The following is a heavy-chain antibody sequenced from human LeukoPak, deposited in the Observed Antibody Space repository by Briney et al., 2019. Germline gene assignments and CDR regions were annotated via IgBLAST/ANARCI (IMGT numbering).Heavy chain of an antibody. Sequence: GASVKVSCKASGYTFTSYYMHWVRQAPGQGLEWMGIINPSGGSTSYPQKFQGRVTMTRDMSTSTDYMELSSLRSEDTAVYYCARDNSVEDTAWWFDPWGQGTLVTVSS. J-gene: IGHJ5*02. CDR1: GYTFTSYY. CDR3: ARDNSVEDTAWWFDP. CDR2: INPSGGST. D-gene: IGHD4-23*01. V-gene: IGHV1-46*01.